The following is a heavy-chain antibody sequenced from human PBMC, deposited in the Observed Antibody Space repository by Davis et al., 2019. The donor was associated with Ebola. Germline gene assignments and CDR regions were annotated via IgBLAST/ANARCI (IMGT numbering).Heavy chain of an antibody. CDR1: GYSISSDYY. D-gene: IGHD3-22*01. CDR3: GRDRPSGYYDY. Sequence: PSATLSLTCAVSGYSISSDYYWGWIRQSPVKGLEWIASINHAGITYYNPSLKSRVTISVDMSKNQFSLKLKSLTAADTAVYYCGRDRPSGYYDYWGQGTLVTVSS. CDR2: INHAGIT. J-gene: IGHJ4*02. V-gene: IGHV4-38-2*02.